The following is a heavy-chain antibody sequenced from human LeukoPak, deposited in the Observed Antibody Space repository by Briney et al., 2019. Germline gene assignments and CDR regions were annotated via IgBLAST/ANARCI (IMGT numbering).Heavy chain of an antibody. V-gene: IGHV3-23*01. CDR1: GFSFSDYA. J-gene: IGHJ4*02. D-gene: IGHD5-12*01. Sequence: PGGSLRLSCADSGFSFSDYAMSWVRQAPGKGLEWVSAISGGATSTFYADSVKGRFTISRDNSKNTLFLQMNSLRAEDTAVYYCAKGPCCSGASCHLGYSGYVRWGQGTLVTVSS. CDR2: ISGGATST. CDR3: AKGPCCSGASCHLGYSGYVR.